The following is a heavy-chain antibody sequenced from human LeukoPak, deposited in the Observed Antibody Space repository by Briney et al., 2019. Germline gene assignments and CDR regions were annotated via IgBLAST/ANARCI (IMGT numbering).Heavy chain of an antibody. CDR1: VYTFSSHD. J-gene: IGHJ6*03. V-gene: IGHV1-18*01. CDR3: ARDTVITAQYCYYMDV. D-gene: IGHD4-11*01. Sequence: ASVKVSCKASVYTFSSHDISWVRQAPGQGLEWMGWISAYNGNTNYAQKLQCRVTITTDTSTSTAYMELRSLRSDDTAVYYCARDTVITAQYCYYMDVWGKGTTVTVSS. CDR2: ISAYNGNT.